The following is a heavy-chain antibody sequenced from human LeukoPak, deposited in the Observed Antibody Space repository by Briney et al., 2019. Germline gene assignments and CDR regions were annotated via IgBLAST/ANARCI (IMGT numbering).Heavy chain of an antibody. D-gene: IGHD6-19*01. J-gene: IGHJ4*02. Sequence: GGSLRLSCAASGFTFSNCWTYWVRQAPGKGLVWVSRINSDGSTTSYADSVKGRFTISRDNAKNTLYLQMNSLRAEDTAVYYCARDRAVAANWGQGTVVTVSS. CDR2: INSDGSTT. V-gene: IGHV3-74*01. CDR3: ARDRAVAAN. CDR1: GFTFSNCW.